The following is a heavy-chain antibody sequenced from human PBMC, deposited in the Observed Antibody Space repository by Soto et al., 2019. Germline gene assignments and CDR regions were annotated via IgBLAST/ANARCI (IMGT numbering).Heavy chain of an antibody. V-gene: IGHV4-61*01. Sequence: SETLSLTCTVSGGSVSSGSYYWSWIRQPPGKGLEWIGYIYYSGSTNYNPSLKGRVTISVDTSKNQFSLKLSSVTAADTAVYYCARERLDYFDYWGQGTLVTVSS. J-gene: IGHJ4*02. CDR1: GGSVSSGSYY. CDR3: ARERLDYFDY. CDR2: IYYSGST.